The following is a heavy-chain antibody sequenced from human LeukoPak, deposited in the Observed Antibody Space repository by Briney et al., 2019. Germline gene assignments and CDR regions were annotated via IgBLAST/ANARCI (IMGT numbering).Heavy chain of an antibody. CDR2: IYYSGST. CDR1: GGSISSSNW. Sequence: SGTLSLTCAVSGGSISSSNWWSWVRQPPGKGLEWIGYIYYSGSTYYNPSLKSRITISVDTSKNQFSLKVSSVTAADTAVYYCARQDYYGSGSYSPAPFDYWGQGTLVTVSS. CDR3: ARQDYYGSGSYSPAPFDY. V-gene: IGHV4-4*02. J-gene: IGHJ4*02. D-gene: IGHD3-10*01.